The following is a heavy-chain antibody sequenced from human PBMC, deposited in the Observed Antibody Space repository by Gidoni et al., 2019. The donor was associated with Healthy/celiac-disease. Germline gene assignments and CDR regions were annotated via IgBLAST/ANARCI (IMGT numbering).Heavy chain of an antibody. J-gene: IGHJ6*02. V-gene: IGHV3-23*01. CDR2: ISGSGGST. D-gene: IGHD4-17*01. CDR1: GFTFSRYA. Sequence: EVQLLESGGGVVQPGGFLRPSCAASGFTFSRYAIGWVRQAPGKGLEWVSAISGSGGSTYYADSVKGRFTISIDNSKNTLYLQMNSLRAEDTAVYYCAKDQTVTTFYYGMDVWGQGTTVTVSS. CDR3: AKDQTVTTFYYGMDV.